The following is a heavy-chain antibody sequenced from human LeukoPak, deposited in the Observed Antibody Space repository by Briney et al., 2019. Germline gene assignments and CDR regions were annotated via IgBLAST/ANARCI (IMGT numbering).Heavy chain of an antibody. D-gene: IGHD5-12*01. J-gene: IGHJ6*02. CDR1: GFTFSSYD. CDR3: ARGGSGYDWEVLYGMDV. Sequence: GGSLRLSCAASGFTFSSYDMHWVRQATGKGLEWVSAIGTAGDTYYPGSVKGRFTIPRENAKNSLYLQMISLRAGDTAVYYCARGGSGYDWEVLYGMDVWGQGTTVTVSS. CDR2: IGTAGDT. V-gene: IGHV3-13*01.